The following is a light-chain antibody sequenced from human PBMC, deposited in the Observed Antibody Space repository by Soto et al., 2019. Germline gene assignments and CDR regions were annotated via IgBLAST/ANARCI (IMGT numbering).Light chain of an antibody. Sequence: QSVLTQPRSVSGSPEQSVTFSCTGTSSDVGGYDYVSWYQQHPGKAPKLMIYDVSNRPSGVPDRFSGSKSGNTASLTISGLQADDEADYYCCSYAGSYTWVFGGGTKVTVL. CDR2: DVS. CDR3: CSYAGSYTWV. V-gene: IGLV2-11*01. J-gene: IGLJ3*02. CDR1: SSDVGGYDY.